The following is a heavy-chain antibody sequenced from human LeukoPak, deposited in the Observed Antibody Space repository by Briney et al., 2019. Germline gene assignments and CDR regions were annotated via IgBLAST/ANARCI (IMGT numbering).Heavy chain of an antibody. V-gene: IGHV4-34*01. CDR3: ARASGSWNDAIDY. CDR1: GGSFSGYY. CDR2: INHSGST. Sequence: SETLSLTCAVYGGSFSGYYWSWIRQPPGKGLEWIGEINHSGSTNYNPSLKSRVTISVDTSKNQFSLKLSSVTAADTAVYYCARASGSWNDAIDYWGQGTLVTVSS. J-gene: IGHJ4*02. D-gene: IGHD1-1*01.